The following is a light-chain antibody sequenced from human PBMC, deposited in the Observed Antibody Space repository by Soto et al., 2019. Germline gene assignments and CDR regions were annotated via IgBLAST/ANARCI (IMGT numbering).Light chain of an antibody. CDR2: AAS. J-gene: IGKJ3*01. V-gene: IGKV1-12*02. CDR3: QQANSFPFT. Sequence: DIQMTQSPSSVSASVRDTVTITCRASQGISTWLAWYQQKPGKAPKLLIYAASSLQRGVPSRFSGSGSGTHFSLPISGLQPEDCATYYCQQANSFPFTFGPGTIVDIK. CDR1: QGISTW.